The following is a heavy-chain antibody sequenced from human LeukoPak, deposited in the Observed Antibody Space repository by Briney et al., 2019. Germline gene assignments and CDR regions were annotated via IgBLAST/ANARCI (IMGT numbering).Heavy chain of an antibody. V-gene: IGHV1-18*01. CDR1: GYTFTSYG. D-gene: IGHD6-19*01. Sequence: ASVKVSCKASGYTFTSYGISWVRQAPGQGLEWMGWISAYSGNTNYAQKLQGRVTMTTDTSTSTAYMELRSLRSDDTAVYYCARAGPGYSSGWYVGFDPWGQGTLVTVSS. J-gene: IGHJ5*02. CDR3: ARAGPGYSSGWYVGFDP. CDR2: ISAYSGNT.